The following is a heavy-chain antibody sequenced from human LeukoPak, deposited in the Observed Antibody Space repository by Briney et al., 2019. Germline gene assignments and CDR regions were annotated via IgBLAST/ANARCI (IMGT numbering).Heavy chain of an antibody. CDR3: AKAGAYSSSSYDY. D-gene: IGHD6-6*01. Sequence: GGSLRLSCAVSGFTINNYAMRWVRQAPGKGLEWVSATSASGASTYYADSVKGRFTISRDISKNTLYLQMNSLRDEDTALYYCAKAGAYSSSSYDYWGQGALVTVSS. J-gene: IGHJ4*02. CDR2: TSASGAST. CDR1: GFTINNYA. V-gene: IGHV3-23*01.